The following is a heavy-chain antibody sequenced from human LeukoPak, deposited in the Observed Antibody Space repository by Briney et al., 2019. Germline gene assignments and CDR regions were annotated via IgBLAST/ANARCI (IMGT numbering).Heavy chain of an antibody. CDR2: IYYSGST. CDR3: ASTDRTATTYYYDSSGPTSH. V-gene: IGHV4-38-2*02. J-gene: IGHJ4*02. CDR1: GYSISSGYY. Sequence: PSETVSLTCTVSGYSISSGYYWGRIRQPPGKGLEWIGSIYYSGSTYYNPSLKSRVTISVDTSKNQFSLKLSSVTAADTAVYYCASTDRTATTYYYDSSGPTSHWGQGTLVTVSS. D-gene: IGHD3-22*01.